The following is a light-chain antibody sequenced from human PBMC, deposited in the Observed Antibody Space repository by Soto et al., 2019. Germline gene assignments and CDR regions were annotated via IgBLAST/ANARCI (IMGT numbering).Light chain of an antibody. V-gene: IGLV1-44*01. CDR1: SSNIGSNT. CDR2: SNN. Sequence: QSVLTQPPSASGTPGQRVTISCSGSSSNIGSNTVNWYQQLPGTAPKLLIYSNNQRPSGVPDRFSGSKSGTSASLAISGLQSEDEADYYCATWDDSLSVGVFGGGTQLTVL. J-gene: IGLJ3*02. CDR3: ATWDDSLSVGV.